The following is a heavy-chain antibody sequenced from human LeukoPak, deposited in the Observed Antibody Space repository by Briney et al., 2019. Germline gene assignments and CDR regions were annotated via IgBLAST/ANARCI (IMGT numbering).Heavy chain of an antibody. CDR2: ITPIFGTA. CDR3: ARVLYRCSSTSCYVMMGEAFDP. V-gene: IGHV1-69*01. CDR1: GGTFSSYA. J-gene: IGHJ5*02. Sequence: SVKVSCKASGGTFSSYAISWVRQAPGQGLEWMGGITPIFGTANYAQKFQGRVTITADESTSTAYMELSSLRSEDTAVYYCARVLYRCSSTSCYVMMGEAFDPWGQGTLVTVSS. D-gene: IGHD2-2*01.